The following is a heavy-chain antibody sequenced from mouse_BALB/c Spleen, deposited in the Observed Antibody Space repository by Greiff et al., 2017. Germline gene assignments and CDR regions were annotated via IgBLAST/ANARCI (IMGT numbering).Heavy chain of an antibody. D-gene: IGHD1-2*01. CDR2: VLPGSGST. CDR3: ASGAATAYAMDY. Sequence: QVQLQQSGAELMKPGASVKISCKATGYTFSSYWIEWVKQRPGHGLEWIGEVLPGSGSTNYNEKFKGKATFTADTSSNTAYMQLSSLTSEDSAVYYCASGAATAYAMDYWGQGTSVTVSS. J-gene: IGHJ4*01. CDR1: GYTFSSYW. V-gene: IGHV1-9*01.